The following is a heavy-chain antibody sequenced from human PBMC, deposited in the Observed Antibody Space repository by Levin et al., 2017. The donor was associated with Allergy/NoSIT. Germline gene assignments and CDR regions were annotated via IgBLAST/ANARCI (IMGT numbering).Heavy chain of an antibody. D-gene: IGHD3-16*02. CDR3: AHSTSIMITFGGVIVNPPFDY. Sequence: SGPTLVKPTQTLTLTCTFSGFSLSTSGVGVGWIRQPPGKALEWLALIYWDDDKRYSPSLKSRLTITKDTSKNQVVLTMTNMDPVDTATYYCAHSTSIMITFGGVIVNPPFDYWGQGTLVTVSS. CDR2: IYWDDDK. J-gene: IGHJ4*02. CDR1: GFSLSTSGVG. V-gene: IGHV2-5*02.